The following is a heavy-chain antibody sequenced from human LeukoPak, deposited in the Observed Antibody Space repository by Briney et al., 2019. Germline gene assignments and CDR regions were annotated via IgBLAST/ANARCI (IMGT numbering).Heavy chain of an antibody. V-gene: IGHV1-69*05. CDR3: AREAEDDFWSGYWEF. Sequence: SVKVSCKASGGTFSSYAISWVRQAPGQGLEWMGRIIPIFGTANYAQKFQGRVTITTDESTSTAYMELSSLRSEDTAVYYCAREAEDDFWSGYWEFWDQGTLVTVSS. CDR1: GGTFSSYA. D-gene: IGHD3-3*01. J-gene: IGHJ4*02. CDR2: IIPIFGTA.